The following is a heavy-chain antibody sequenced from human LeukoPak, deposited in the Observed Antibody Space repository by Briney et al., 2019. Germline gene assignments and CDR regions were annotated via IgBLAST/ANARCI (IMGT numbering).Heavy chain of an antibody. J-gene: IGHJ4*02. CDR1: GFTFNSYA. CDR2: IIDSGIST. V-gene: IGHV3-23*01. D-gene: IGHD3-16*01. CDR3: AKGARGRYAY. Sequence: GGSLRLSCAASGFTFNSYAMTWVRQAPEKGLEWVSSIIDSGISTYYGDSVKGRFTISRDNSKNTLYLQMNSLRAEDTAVYYCAKGARGRYAYWSQATLVTVPS.